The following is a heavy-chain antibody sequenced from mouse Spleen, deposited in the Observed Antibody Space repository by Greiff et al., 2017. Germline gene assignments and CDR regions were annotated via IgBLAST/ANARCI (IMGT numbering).Heavy chain of an antibody. CDR3: ARGRDYVPWFAY. CDR1: GFTFSSYA. V-gene: IGHV5-6-5*01. CDR2: ISSGGST. D-gene: IGHD2-4*01. Sequence: EVKLMESGGGLVKPGGSLKLSCAASGFTFSSYAMSWVRQTPEKRLEWVASISSGGSTYYPDSVKGRFTISRDNARNILYLQMSSLRSEDTAMYYCARGRDYVPWFAYWGQGTLVTVSA. J-gene: IGHJ3*01.